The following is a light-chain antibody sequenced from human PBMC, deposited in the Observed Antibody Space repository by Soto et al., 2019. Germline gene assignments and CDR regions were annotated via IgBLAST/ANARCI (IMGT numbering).Light chain of an antibody. V-gene: IGKV3-11*01. CDR1: QFVSSR. CDR3: QQRSDWPPMYT. Sequence: DIVVTQSPATLSASPGERVTLSCRASQFVSSRLAWYQQRPGQVPRLLIYDTSNRATGIPPRFSGSGSGTDFTLTISSLEPEDFGVYYCQQRSDWPPMYTFGQGTKLE. J-gene: IGKJ2*01. CDR2: DTS.